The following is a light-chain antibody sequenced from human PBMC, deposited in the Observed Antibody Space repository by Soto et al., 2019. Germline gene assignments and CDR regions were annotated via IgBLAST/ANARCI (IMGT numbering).Light chain of an antibody. CDR2: DIF. CDR1: QRVGSD. V-gene: IGKV3D-15*01. CDR3: QQYNSWPLT. J-gene: IGKJ4*01. Sequence: EIVMTQSPATLSVSPGERATLSCRASQRVGSDLAWYQQKPGQAPRLVIYDIFTTATGVPTRISGSGSGTEFTLTISSLQSEDFAVYYCQQYNSWPLTFGGGTKVEIK.